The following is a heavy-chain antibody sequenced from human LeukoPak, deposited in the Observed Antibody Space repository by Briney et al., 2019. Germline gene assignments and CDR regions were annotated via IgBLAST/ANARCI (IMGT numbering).Heavy chain of an antibody. J-gene: IGHJ4*02. V-gene: IGHV4-59*08. CDR3: ARRATTGAPYYFDY. CDR2: IYYSGST. Sequence: SETLSLTCTVSVGSISSYYWSWIRQPPGKGLEWIGYIYYSGSTHYNPSLKSRVTISVDTSKNQFSLELSSVTAADTAVYYCARRATTGAPYYFDYWGQGTLVTVSS. CDR1: VGSISSYY. D-gene: IGHD1-1*01.